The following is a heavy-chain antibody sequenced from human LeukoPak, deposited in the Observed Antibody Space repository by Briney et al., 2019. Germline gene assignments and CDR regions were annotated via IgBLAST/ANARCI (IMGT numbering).Heavy chain of an antibody. CDR3: ARHSSYYGNFDY. D-gene: IGHD3-10*01. CDR1: RGPISSSSYY. J-gene: IGHJ4*02. Sequence: PSETLSLTCTVPRGPISSSSYYSGWSRQPPVKGLEWIGSSYHSGSSYYNPSLKSRVTISVDTTKNEFSMKLSSVTAADTAVYYCARHSSYYGNFDYWGQGTLVTVSS. V-gene: IGHV4-39*01. CDR2: SYHSGSS.